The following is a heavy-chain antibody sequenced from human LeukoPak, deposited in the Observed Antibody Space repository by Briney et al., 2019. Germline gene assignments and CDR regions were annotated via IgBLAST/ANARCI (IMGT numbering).Heavy chain of an antibody. Sequence: ASVKVSCKASGYTFTSYYMHWVRQAPGQGLEWMGIINPSGGSTSYAQKFQDRVTMTRDTSTSTVYMELRSLRSDDTAVYYCAAEIGKYCSGGSCYSAGAFDIWGQGTMVTVSS. V-gene: IGHV1-46*01. J-gene: IGHJ3*02. CDR3: AAEIGKYCSGGSCYSAGAFDI. CDR2: INPSGGST. D-gene: IGHD2-15*01. CDR1: GYTFTSYY.